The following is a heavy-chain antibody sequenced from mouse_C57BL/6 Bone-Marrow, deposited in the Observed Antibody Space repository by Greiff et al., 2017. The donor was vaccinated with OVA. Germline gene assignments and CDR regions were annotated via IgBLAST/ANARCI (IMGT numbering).Heavy chain of an antibody. D-gene: IGHD1-1*01. CDR1: GYTFTSYW. J-gene: IGHJ1*03. CDR2: IDPSDSYT. V-gene: IGHV1-59*01. Sequence: VQLQQPGAELVRPGPSVKLSCKASGYTFTSYWMHWVKQRPGQGLEWIGVIDPSDSYTNYNQKFKGKATFTVDTSSSTAYMQLSSLTSEDSAVYYWARGYGSRYWYFDVWGTGTTVTVSS. CDR3: ARGYGSRYWYFDV.